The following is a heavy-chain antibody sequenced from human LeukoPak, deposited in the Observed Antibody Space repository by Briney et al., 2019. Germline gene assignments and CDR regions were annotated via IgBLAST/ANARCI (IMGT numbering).Heavy chain of an antibody. Sequence: GESLRLSCAGSGFIFNNYWMHWVRRAAGKGLVWVSGINRDGSSTSYADSVKGRFTISRDNAKNTLYLQMNSLRAEDTAIYYCARDREPDYWGQGTLITVSS. V-gene: IGHV3-74*01. D-gene: IGHD1-26*01. CDR2: INRDGSST. CDR3: ARDREPDY. J-gene: IGHJ4*02. CDR1: GFIFNNYW.